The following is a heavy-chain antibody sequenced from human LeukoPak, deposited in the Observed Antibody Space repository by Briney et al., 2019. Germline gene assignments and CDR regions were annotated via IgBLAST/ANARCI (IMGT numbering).Heavy chain of an antibody. V-gene: IGHV3-15*01. Sequence: KPGGSLRLSCAVSGFTFSNAWVSWVRQSPGKGLEWVGRIKSKTDGGTTDYAAPVKGKFTISRDDSKNTVYLQMNRLKTEDTAMYFCTTVSKYKGYSFDYWGQGTLVTVSS. CDR2: IKSKTDGGTT. CDR3: TTVSKYKGYSFDY. J-gene: IGHJ4*02. D-gene: IGHD5-18*01. CDR1: GFTFSNAW.